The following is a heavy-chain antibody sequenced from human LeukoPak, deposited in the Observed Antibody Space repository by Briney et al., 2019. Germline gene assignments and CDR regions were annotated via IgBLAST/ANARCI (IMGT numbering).Heavy chain of an antibody. V-gene: IGHV1-46*01. CDR1: GYTFTGSY. Sequence: GASVKVSCKASGYTFTGSYMHWVRQAPGQGLEWMGIINPSGGSTSYAQKFQGRVTMTRDMSTSTVYMELSSLRSEDTAVYYCARAPHYGSGVPNWGQGTLVTVSS. CDR2: INPSGGST. D-gene: IGHD3-10*01. CDR3: ARAPHYGSGVPN. J-gene: IGHJ4*02.